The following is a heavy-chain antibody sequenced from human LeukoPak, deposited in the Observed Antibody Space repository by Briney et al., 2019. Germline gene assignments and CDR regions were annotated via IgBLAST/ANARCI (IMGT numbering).Heavy chain of an antibody. D-gene: IGHD6-19*01. CDR1: GGTFSSYV. J-gene: IGHJ3*02. CDR2: IIPIFGTA. Sequence: SVKVSCKASGGTFSSYVISWVRQAPGQGLEWMGGIIPIFGTANYAQKFQGRVTITADESTSTAYMELSSLRSEDTAVYYCASPSSVDLGDAFDIWGQGTMVTVSS. CDR3: ASPSSVDLGDAFDI. V-gene: IGHV1-69*13.